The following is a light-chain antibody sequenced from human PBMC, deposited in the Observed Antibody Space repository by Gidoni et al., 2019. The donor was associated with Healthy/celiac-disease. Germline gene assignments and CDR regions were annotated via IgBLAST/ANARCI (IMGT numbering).Light chain of an antibody. CDR1: QSISSY. V-gene: IGKV1-39*01. J-gene: IGKJ1*01. CDR3: QPSYSTPWT. CDR2: AAS. Sequence: DIQMTQSPSSLPASVGDRVTITCRASQSISSYVNWYQQKPGKAPKLLIYAASRLPSGVPSLFSGSGSWTDFTLTIRSLPPEAFATYSCQPSYSTPWTFGQGTRVDIK.